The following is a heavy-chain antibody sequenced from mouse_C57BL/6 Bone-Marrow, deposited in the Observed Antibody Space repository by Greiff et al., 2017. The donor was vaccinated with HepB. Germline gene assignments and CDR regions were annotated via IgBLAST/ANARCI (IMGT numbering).Heavy chain of an antibody. CDR2: INPSSGYT. CDR1: GYTFTSYT. V-gene: IGHV1-4*01. J-gene: IGHJ4*01. D-gene: IGHD1-1*01. CDR3: ATDYYGSMDY. Sequence: QVQLKESGAELARPGASVKMSCKASGYTFTSYTMHWVKQRPGQGLEWIGYINPSSGYTKYNQKFKDKATLTVDKSSSTAYMQLSSLTSEDSAVYYCATDYYGSMDYWGQGTSVTVSS.